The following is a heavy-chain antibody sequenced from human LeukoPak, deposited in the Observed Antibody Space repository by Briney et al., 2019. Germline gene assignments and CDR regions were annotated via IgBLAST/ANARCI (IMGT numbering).Heavy chain of an antibody. V-gene: IGHV3-30*03. CDR2: ISSNGGGK. CDR3: AIGAVAGTFDY. Sequence: PGGSLRLSCAASGFTFSSYWMSWVRQAPGKGLEWVALISSNGGGKDYADSVKGRFTIDRDNSKNTVYLQMNSLRAEDTAVYYCAIGAVAGTFDYWGQGTLVTVSS. J-gene: IGHJ4*02. D-gene: IGHD6-19*01. CDR1: GFTFSSYW.